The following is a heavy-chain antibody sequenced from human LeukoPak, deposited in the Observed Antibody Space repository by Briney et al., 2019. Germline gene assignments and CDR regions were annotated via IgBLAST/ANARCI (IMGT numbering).Heavy chain of an antibody. CDR2: ISGNNGNT. CDR1: GYTFTGYY. D-gene: IGHD2-15*01. J-gene: IGHJ3*02. V-gene: IGHV1-18*04. CDR3: AKVGGGSWAKDGFDI. Sequence: GASVKVSCKASGYTFTGYYMHWVRQAPGQGLEWMGWISGNNGNTNYAQKLQGRVTMTIDTSTNTAYMELRSLRSDDTAIYYCAKVGGGSWAKDGFDIWGQGTMVTVSS.